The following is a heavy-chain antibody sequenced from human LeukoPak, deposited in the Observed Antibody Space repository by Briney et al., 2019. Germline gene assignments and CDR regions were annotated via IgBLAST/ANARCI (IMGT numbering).Heavy chain of an antibody. V-gene: IGHV3-23*01. J-gene: IGHJ4*02. CDR2: INGSGDTT. D-gene: IGHD2-15*01. Sequence: PGGSLRLSCAASGFSFSSYAMSWVRQAPGKGLEWVSGINGSGDTTYSADSVKGRFTISRDNSNNTLYLQMNSLRAEDTAVYYCAKASYCSGGDCYLGADYWGQGTLVTVSS. CDR1: GFSFSSYA. CDR3: AKASYCSGGDCYLGADY.